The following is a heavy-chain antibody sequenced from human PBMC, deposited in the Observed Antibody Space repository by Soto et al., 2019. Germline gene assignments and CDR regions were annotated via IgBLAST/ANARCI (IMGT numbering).Heavy chain of an antibody. CDR2: IYWDDDK. CDR3: AHRREGVWFAETHFDY. CDR1: GFSLSTSGVG. J-gene: IGHJ4*02. Sequence: QITLKESGPTLVKPTQTLTLTCTFSGFSLSTSGVGVGWIRQPPGKALEWLALIYWDDDKRYSPSLKSRLTITKDTSKNQVVLTMTNMDPVDTATYYCAHRREGVWFAETHFDYWGQGTLVTVSS. D-gene: IGHD3-10*01. V-gene: IGHV2-5*02.